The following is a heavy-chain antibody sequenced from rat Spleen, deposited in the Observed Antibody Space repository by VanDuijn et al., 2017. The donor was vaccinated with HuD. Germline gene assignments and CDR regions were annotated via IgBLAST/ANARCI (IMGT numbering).Heavy chain of an antibody. CDR1: GFTFSNYG. CDR2: ISNAGSIT. Sequence: EVQLVESGGGLVQPGRSLKLSCAASGFTFSNYGMAWVRQAPGKGLEWVASISNAGSITYYPDSVKGRFTISRDNARSILYLQMNSLRSEDTATYYCTRPDYPGIKGYVMDAWGQGASVTVSS. CDR3: TRPDYPGIKGYVMDA. V-gene: IGHV5-29*01. J-gene: IGHJ4*01. D-gene: IGHD1-4*01.